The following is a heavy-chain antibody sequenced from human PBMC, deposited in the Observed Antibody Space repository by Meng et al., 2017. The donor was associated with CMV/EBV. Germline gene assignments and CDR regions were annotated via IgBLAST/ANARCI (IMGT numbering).Heavy chain of an antibody. CDR3: ASSGGYDFWSGYSYGMDV. CDR1: GGSVSSGSYY. Sequence: SETLSLTCTVSGGSVSSGSYYWSWMRQPPGKGLEWIGYIYYSGSTNYNPSLKSRVTISVDTSKNQFSQKLSSVTAADTAVYYCASSGGYDFWSGYSYGMDVWGQGTTVTVSS. CDR2: IYYSGST. V-gene: IGHV4-61*01. J-gene: IGHJ6*02. D-gene: IGHD3-3*01.